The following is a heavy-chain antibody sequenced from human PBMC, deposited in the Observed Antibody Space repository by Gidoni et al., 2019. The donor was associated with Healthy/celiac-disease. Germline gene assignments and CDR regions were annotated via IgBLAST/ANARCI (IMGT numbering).Heavy chain of an antibody. J-gene: IGHJ4*02. CDR3: TTGVAAPGPGVWDFGY. Sequence: EVQLVESGGGLVKPGGSLRLSCAASGFTFSNAWMSWVRQAPGKGLEWVGRIKSKTDGGTTDYAAPVKGRFTISRDDSKNTLYLQMNSLKTEDTAVYYCTTGVAAPGPGVWDFGYWGQGTLVTVSS. CDR2: IKSKTDGGTT. D-gene: IGHD6-19*01. V-gene: IGHV3-15*01. CDR1: GFTFSNAW.